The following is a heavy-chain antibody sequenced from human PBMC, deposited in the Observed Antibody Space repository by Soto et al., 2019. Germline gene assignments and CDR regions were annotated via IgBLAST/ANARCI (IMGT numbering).Heavy chain of an antibody. J-gene: IGHJ5*02. CDR2: ISRSSTYI. CDR3: ARDYYDSCGFCRWRLLNCFDP. CDR1: AFTFSSYS. V-gene: IGHV3-21*01. Sequence: PGGSLRLSCAASAFTFSSYSTNWVRQAPGKGLEWDSSISRSSTYIYYADSVKGRFTISRDNAKNSLYLQMNSLRAEDTAVYYCARDYYDSCGFCRWRLLNCFDPWGQGTVVTVSS. D-gene: IGHD3-22*01.